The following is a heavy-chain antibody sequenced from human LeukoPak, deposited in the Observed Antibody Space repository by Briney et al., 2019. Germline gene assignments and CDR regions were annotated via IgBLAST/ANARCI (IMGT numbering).Heavy chain of an antibody. D-gene: IGHD3-3*01. Sequence: GGSLRLSCAASGFTVSSNYMSWVRQAPGKGLEWVSVIYSGGSTYYADSVKGRFTISRDNSKNTLYLQMNSLRAEDTAVYYCARDSPPGEDRVVISYRGQGTLVTVSS. V-gene: IGHV3-66*01. CDR1: GFTVSSNY. J-gene: IGHJ4*02. CDR3: ARDSPPGEDRVVISY. CDR2: IYSGGST.